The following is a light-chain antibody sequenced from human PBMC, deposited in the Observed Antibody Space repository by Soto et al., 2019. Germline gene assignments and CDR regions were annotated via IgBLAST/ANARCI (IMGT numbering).Light chain of an antibody. V-gene: IGLV7-46*01. CDR3: LLAYGSARV. J-gene: IGLJ3*02. CDR1: TGALTSSHF. Sequence: QAVVTQEPSLTVSPGGTVTLTCGSSTGALTSSHFPYWYQQKPGQAPRALIYDTSSKHSWTPGRFSGSLLGGKAALTLSGAQPEDGAEYYCLLAYGSARVFGGGTKLTVL. CDR2: DTS.